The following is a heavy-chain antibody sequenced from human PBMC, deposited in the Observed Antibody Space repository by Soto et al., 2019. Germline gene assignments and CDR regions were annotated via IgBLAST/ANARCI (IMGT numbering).Heavy chain of an antibody. V-gene: IGHV4-34*09. CDR2: INHSGST. CDR3: ARYSGYYYYFDY. J-gene: IGHJ4*02. Sequence: ASETLSLTCAVYGGSFSGYYWSWIRQPPGKGLEWIGEINHSGSTNYNPSLKSRVTISVDTSKNQFSLKLSSVTAADTAVYYCARYSGYYYYFDYWGQGTLVTVSS. D-gene: IGHD3-22*01. CDR1: GGSFSGYY.